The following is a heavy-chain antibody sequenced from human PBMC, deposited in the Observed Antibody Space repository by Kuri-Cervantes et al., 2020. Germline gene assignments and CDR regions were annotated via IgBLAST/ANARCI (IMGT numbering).Heavy chain of an antibody. D-gene: IGHD4-17*01. CDR3: ARDQGGMPTVNYYYGMDV. Sequence: GGSLRLSCAASGFTFSSYSMNWVRQAPGKGLEWVAVISYDGSNKYYADSVKGRFTISRDNSKNTLYLQMNSLRAEDTAVYYCARDQGGMPTVNYYYGMDVWGQGTTVTVSS. CDR2: ISYDGSNK. CDR1: GFTFSSYS. V-gene: IGHV3-30*03. J-gene: IGHJ6*02.